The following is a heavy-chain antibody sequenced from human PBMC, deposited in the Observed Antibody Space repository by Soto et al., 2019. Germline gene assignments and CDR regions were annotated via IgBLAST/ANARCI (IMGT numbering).Heavy chain of an antibody. D-gene: IGHD5-12*01. J-gene: IGHJ6*02. V-gene: IGHV4-59*01. Sequence: SETLSLTCTVSGGSISSYYWSWIRQPPGKGLEWIGYIYYSVSTNYNPSLKSRVTISVDTSKNQFSLKLSSVTAADTAVYYCARDHGFEEMATTQYGMDVWGQGTTVTVSS. CDR2: IYYSVST. CDR3: ARDHGFEEMATTQYGMDV. CDR1: GGSISSYY.